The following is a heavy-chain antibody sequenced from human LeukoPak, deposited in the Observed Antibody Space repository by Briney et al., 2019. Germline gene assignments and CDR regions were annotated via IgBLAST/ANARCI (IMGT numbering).Heavy chain of an antibody. V-gene: IGHV4-59*01. D-gene: IGHD3-22*01. CDR2: IYYSGST. Sequence: SETLSLTCTVSGGSISNYYWSWIRQPPGKGLEWIGYIYYSGSTNYNPSLKNRVTISVDTSKNQFSLKLSSVTAADTAVYYCARGTVLNYYDSSGYRKSPGSVDYWGQGTLVTVSS. CDR1: GGSISNYY. CDR3: ARGTVLNYYDSSGYRKSPGSVDY. J-gene: IGHJ4*02.